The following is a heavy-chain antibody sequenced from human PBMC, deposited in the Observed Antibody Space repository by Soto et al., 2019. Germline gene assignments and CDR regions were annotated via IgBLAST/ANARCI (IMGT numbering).Heavy chain of an antibody. J-gene: IGHJ4*02. D-gene: IGHD5-18*01. CDR2: ISGSDGRT. Sequence: PGGSLRLSCGASGFTFSSYAMIWVRRAPGKGLEWVSTISGSDGRTYSTDSVKGRFTISRDNSRNTAYLQMNSLRVEDTAVYYCAKGVSQYTPLALFDYWGRGTLVTVSS. CDR1: GFTFSSYA. V-gene: IGHV3-23*01. CDR3: AKGVSQYTPLALFDY.